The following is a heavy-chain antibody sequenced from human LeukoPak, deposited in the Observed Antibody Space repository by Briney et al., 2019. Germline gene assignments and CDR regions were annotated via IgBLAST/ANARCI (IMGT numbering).Heavy chain of an antibody. Sequence: SETLSLTCTVSGASIRSYYWSWIRQAPGKGLEWVGFISYSGYTSYSPSLKGRVAISVDTSKSQFSLRLTSMTVADTAIYYCARGRNDNGGMFFDSWAQGTLVTVSS. CDR3: ARGRNDNGGMFFDS. D-gene: IGHD4-23*01. CDR1: GASIRSYY. CDR2: ISYSGYT. J-gene: IGHJ4*02. V-gene: IGHV4-59*01.